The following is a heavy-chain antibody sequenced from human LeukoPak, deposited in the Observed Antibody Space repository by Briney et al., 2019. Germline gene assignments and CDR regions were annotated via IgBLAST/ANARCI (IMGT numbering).Heavy chain of an antibody. D-gene: IGHD2-15*01. CDR3: ARDRRYCSGGSCYSGPEYFQH. J-gene: IGHJ1*01. CDR1: GFTLSSYE. CDR2: IDYSGGSS. V-gene: IGHV3-66*01. Sequence: PGGSLRLSCTVSGFTLSSYEMSWIRQAPGKGLEWVSSIDYSGGSSHYADSVKGRFTISRDNSKNTLYLQMNSLRAEDTAVYYCARDRRYCSGGSCYSGPEYFQHWGQGTLVTVSS.